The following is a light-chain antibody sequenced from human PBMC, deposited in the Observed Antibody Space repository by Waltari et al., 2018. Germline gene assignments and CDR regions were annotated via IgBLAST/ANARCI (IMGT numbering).Light chain of an antibody. Sequence: QSALTQPRPVSGSPGQSVTISCTGTSSHVGGYDHVSWYQQHPGKVPTLLIYDVTQRPSGVPDRFSGSKSGNTASLTISGLQAEDEADYYCCSYVGSSLLVFATGTKVTVL. CDR1: SSHVGGYDH. CDR3: CSYVGSSLLV. J-gene: IGLJ1*01. CDR2: DVT. V-gene: IGLV2-11*01.